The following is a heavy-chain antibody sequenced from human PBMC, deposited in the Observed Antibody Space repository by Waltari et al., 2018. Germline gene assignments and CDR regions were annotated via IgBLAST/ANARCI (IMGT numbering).Heavy chain of an antibody. D-gene: IGHD6-19*01. Sequence: QVQLVQSGAEVKKPGASVKVSCKASGYTFTSHWMHWLRQAPGPGPEWMGVINPNGGDTMYAQKVQGRLTMTRDTSTSTDYMELSSLRSEDTAIYYCARDNSYTRERSGWWFDPWGPGTLVTVSS. CDR1: GYTFTSHW. CDR2: INPNGGDT. V-gene: IGHV1-46*01. J-gene: IGHJ5*02. CDR3: ARDNSYTRERSGWWFDP.